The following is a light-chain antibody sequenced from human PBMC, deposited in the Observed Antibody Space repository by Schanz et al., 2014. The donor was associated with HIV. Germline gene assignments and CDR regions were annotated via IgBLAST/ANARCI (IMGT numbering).Light chain of an antibody. J-gene: IGKJ1*01. CDR1: QRLSSN. CDR2: GAS. CDR3: QQYASSPWT. Sequence: EIVLTQSPGSLSLSPGGRATLSCAASQRLSSNLAWYQQKPGQAPRLLIYGASTRATGIPDRFSGSGSGTDFTLTISRLEPEDFAIYYCQQYASSPWTFGQGTKAEIK. V-gene: IGKV3-20*01.